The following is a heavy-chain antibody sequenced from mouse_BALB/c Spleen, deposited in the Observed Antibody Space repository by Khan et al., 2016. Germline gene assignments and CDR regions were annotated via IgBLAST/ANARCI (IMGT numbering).Heavy chain of an antibody. V-gene: IGHV2-2*02. CDR2: IWSGGST. CDR3: ATSCYAIDY. J-gene: IGHJ4*01. CDR1: GFSLTSYG. Sequence: QVQLQQAGPGLVQPSQSLSITCTVSGFSLTSYGVHWVRQSPGKGLEWLGVIWSGGSTDYNAAFISRLSISKDNSKSQVFFKMNSLQAKDTAIYYRATSCYAIDYWRQGTSVTVSS.